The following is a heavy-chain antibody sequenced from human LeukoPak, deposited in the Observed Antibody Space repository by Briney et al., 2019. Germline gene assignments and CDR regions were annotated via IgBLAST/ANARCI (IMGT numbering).Heavy chain of an antibody. Sequence: GGSLRLSCAVSGFTFSNYAMSWVRQAPGKGLEWVSAISGSDDSTYHADSVKGRFTISRDNSKSTLFLQINSLRAEDTAVYYCAKGAISSPRGFDYWGQGTLVTVSS. J-gene: IGHJ4*02. V-gene: IGHV3-23*01. D-gene: IGHD3-3*02. CDR3: AKGAISSPRGFDY. CDR1: GFTFSNYA. CDR2: ISGSDDST.